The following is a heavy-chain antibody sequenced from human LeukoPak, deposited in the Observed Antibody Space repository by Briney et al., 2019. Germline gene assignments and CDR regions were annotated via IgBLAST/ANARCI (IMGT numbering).Heavy chain of an antibody. CDR1: GFTFSSYN. CDR3: ASGIRERGFDS. V-gene: IGHV3-21*01. D-gene: IGHD1-1*01. Sequence: GGSLRLSCAASGFTFSSYNMNWVRQAPGKGLEWVSSISPTGGAIFYADSVRGRFTISRDSAKSSLFLQMNSLKAEDTALYFCASGIRERGFDSWGQGTLVTVSS. J-gene: IGHJ4*02. CDR2: ISPTGGAI.